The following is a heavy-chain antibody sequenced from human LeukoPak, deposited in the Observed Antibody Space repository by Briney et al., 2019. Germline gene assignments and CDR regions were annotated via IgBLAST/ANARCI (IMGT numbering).Heavy chain of an antibody. J-gene: IGHJ4*02. V-gene: IGHV1-2*02. CDR3: ARVVGYSSSWMDY. Sequence: GASVKVSCKASGYTFTGYFMHWVRQAPGQGLEWMGWINPNSGGTNYAQNFQGRVTMTRDTSISTAYMELGRLRSDDTAFYYCARVVGYSSSWMDYWGQGTLVTVSS. D-gene: IGHD6-13*01. CDR2: INPNSGGT. CDR1: GYTFTGYF.